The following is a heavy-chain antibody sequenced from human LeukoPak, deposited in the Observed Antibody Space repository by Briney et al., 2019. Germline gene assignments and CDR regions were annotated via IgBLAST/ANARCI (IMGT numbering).Heavy chain of an antibody. CDR3: ARGRHCTSTSCYSKWFDP. D-gene: IGHD2-2*01. J-gene: IGHJ5*02. CDR2: LNNDGSST. V-gene: IGHV3-74*01. Sequence: PGGSLRLSCEVSGFTFSSYWMHWVRQAPGKGLAWVSRLNNDGSSTSYADSVRGRFIISRDNAKNTLYLQMNSLRPEDTAVYYCARGRHCTSTSCYSKWFDPWGQGTLVTVSS. CDR1: GFTFSSYW.